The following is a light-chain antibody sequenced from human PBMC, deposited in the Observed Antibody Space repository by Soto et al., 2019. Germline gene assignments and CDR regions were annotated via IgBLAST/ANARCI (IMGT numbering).Light chain of an antibody. CDR1: QSIGTW. CDR2: HAS. CDR3: QELKSYPIT. Sequence: DIHMTHSPAALSASVGDRVTITCRASQSIGTWLAWYQQKPGTAPKVLIYHASNLQSGVPSRFSGSGSGTGFTLTISSLQPEDFATYYCQELKSYPITFGQGRRLEIK. J-gene: IGKJ5*01. V-gene: IGKV1-5*01.